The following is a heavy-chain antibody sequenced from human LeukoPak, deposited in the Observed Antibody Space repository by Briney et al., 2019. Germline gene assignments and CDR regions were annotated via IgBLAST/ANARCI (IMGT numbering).Heavy chain of an antibody. V-gene: IGHV3-33*06. CDR2: IWYDGSNK. Sequence: GGSLRLSCAASGLTFSNYGMHWVRQAPGKGLEWVAIIWYDGSNKNYADSVKGRFTISRDNSKNTLYLQMNSLRAEDTAVYYCAKDAPYSLDYWGQGTQVTVSS. J-gene: IGHJ4*02. CDR1: GLTFSNYG. CDR3: AKDAPYSLDY. D-gene: IGHD2-15*01.